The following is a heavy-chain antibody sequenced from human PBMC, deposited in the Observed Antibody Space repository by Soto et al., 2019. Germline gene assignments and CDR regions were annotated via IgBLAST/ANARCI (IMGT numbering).Heavy chain of an antibody. CDR2: VYYTGST. V-gene: IGHV4-30-4*01. CDR1: GGSINSDEYY. J-gene: IGHJ4*02. Sequence: QVQLQESGPGLVKPSQTLSLTCSVSGGSINSDEYYWSWIRQPPGGGLEWIGHVYYTGSTSYSPSLKSRLTISVDTSKNQFSLRLTSVSAADAAVYYCARDRSNSPDLFDSWGQGTLVPVSS. CDR3: ARDRSNSPDLFDS. D-gene: IGHD4-4*01.